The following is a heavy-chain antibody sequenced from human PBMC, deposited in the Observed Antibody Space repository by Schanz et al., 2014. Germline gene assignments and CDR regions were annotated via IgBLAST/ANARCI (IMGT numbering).Heavy chain of an antibody. V-gene: IGHV1-46*01. J-gene: IGHJ4*02. CDR3: ARDRLECGAEGYSVAVFEI. Sequence: QVQLVQSGTQVKKPGASVKVSCKASGYTLSAYSLHWVRQAPGQGLEWRGIVNLSGGSTNNAQEFQVKLTMTADTSATTAYMELRILRSEDNAFYYYARDRLECGAEGYSVAVFEIWGQGTLVIVSS. D-gene: IGHD2-21*01. CDR2: VNLSGGST. CDR1: GYTLSAYS.